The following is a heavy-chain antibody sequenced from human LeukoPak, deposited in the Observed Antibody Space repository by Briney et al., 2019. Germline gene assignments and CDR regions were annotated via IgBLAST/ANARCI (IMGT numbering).Heavy chain of an antibody. CDR1: GFTFSYAW. V-gene: IGHV3-15*01. CDR2: IRGKTVGGTT. D-gene: IGHD5-18*01. CDR3: TTEMDTAIYY. J-gene: IGHJ4*02. Sequence: PGGSLRLSCAASGFTFSYAWMTWVRQAPGKGLEWVGRIRGKTVGGTTDYAAPVKGRFTISRDDSKNTLYLQMNSLRTEDTAVYYCTTEMDTAIYYWGQGTLVTVSS.